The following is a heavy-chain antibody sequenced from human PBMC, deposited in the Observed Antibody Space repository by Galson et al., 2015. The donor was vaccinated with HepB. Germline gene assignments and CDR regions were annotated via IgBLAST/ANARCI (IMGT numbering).Heavy chain of an antibody. D-gene: IGHD6-19*01. CDR2: IGATGAAT. Sequence: SLRLSCAASGFSFNTYAMTWVRQAPGKGLEWVSIIGATGAATHYADSVKGRFTMSRDNSKNTLYLQMKSLRVEDTAVYYCAKGVSSGWPSAFDFWGQGTMVTVSS. CDR3: AKGVSSGWPSAFDF. CDR1: GFSFNTYA. V-gene: IGHV3-23*01. J-gene: IGHJ3*01.